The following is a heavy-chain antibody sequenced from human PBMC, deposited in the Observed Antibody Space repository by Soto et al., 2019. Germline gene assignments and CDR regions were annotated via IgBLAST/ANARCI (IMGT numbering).Heavy chain of an antibody. V-gene: IGHV4-31*03. CDR3: ARAQSGYGSGSYYRFGMDV. CDR1: GDSISSGAYY. CDR2: THYSGSP. Sequence: SETLSLTCTVSGDSISSGAYYWSLIRQPPGKGLEWIGYTHYSGSPYYNPSLKSRVTISVDTSKNQFSLKLSSVTAADTAVYYCARAQSGYGSGSYYRFGMDVWGQGTTVTAP. D-gene: IGHD3-10*01. J-gene: IGHJ6*02.